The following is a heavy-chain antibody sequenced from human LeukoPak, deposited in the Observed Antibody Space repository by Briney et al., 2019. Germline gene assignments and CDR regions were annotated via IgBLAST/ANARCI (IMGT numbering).Heavy chain of an antibody. V-gene: IGHV3-30*02. CDR3: ARGADSSGYRSAFDI. D-gene: IGHD3-22*01. J-gene: IGHJ3*02. Sequence: GGSLRLSCAASGFTFSTHGMHWVRQAPGKGLEWVAFIRYDGINKYYADSVKGRFTISRDSFKNTLYLQMNSLRPEDTAVYYCARGADSSGYRSAFDIWGQGTMVTVSS. CDR1: GFTFSTHG. CDR2: IRYDGINK.